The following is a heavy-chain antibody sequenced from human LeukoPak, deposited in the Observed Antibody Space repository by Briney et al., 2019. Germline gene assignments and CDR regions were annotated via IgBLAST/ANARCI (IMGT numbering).Heavy chain of an antibody. CDR1: GGTFSSYA. Sequence: SVKVSCKASGGTFSSYAISWVRQAPGQGLEWMGGIIPIFGTANYAQKFQGRVTITTDESTSTAYMELSSLRSEDTAVYYCALVVIFPPYYYYYYMHVWGKGTTVTVSS. J-gene: IGHJ6*03. CDR3: ALVVIFPPYYYYYYMHV. V-gene: IGHV1-69*05. D-gene: IGHD3-22*01. CDR2: IIPIFGTA.